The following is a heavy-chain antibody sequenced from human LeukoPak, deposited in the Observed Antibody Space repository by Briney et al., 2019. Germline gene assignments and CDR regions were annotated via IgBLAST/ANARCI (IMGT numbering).Heavy chain of an antibody. D-gene: IGHD6-13*01. CDR2: IYYSGST. V-gene: IGHV4-59*12. Sequence: SETLSLTCTVSGGSISSYYWSWIRQPPGKGLKWIGYIYYSGSTNYNPSLKSRVTISVDTSKNQFSLKLSSVTAADTAVYYCAREFDSSSWYGIDYWGQGTLVTVSS. J-gene: IGHJ4*02. CDR3: AREFDSSSWYGIDY. CDR1: GGSISSYY.